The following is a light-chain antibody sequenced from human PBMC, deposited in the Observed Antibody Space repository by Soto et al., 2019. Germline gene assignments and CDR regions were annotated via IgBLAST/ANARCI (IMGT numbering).Light chain of an antibody. CDR1: QSISSY. CDR2: AAS. J-gene: IGKJ1*01. V-gene: IGKV1-39*01. CDR3: QQSYSTPWG. Sequence: DIQMTQSPSSLSASVGDRVTITCRASQSISSYLNWYQQKPGKAPKLLIYAASSLQSGVPSRFNGSGSGTDFTLTISSLQPEDFATYYCQQSYSTPWGFGQGTKVEIK.